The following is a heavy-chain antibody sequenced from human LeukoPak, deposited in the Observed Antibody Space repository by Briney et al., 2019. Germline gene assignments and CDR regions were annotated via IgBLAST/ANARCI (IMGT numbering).Heavy chain of an antibody. D-gene: IGHD3-10*01. CDR1: GFTFSNAW. J-gene: IGHJ4*02. CDR3: TTQLSRITMVRGVIRSDH. CDR2: IKSKSDGGTT. V-gene: IGHV3-15*01. Sequence: GGSLRLSCAASGFTFSNAWMSWVRQGPGKGLEWVGRIKSKSDGGTTDYAAPVKGRFTTSRDDSKNTLYLQMNSLKTEDTAVYYSTTQLSRITMVRGVIRSDHWGQGTLVTVSS.